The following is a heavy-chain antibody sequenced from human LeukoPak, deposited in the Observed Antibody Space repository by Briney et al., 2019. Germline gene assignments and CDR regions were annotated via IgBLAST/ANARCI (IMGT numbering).Heavy chain of an antibody. CDR1: GGSFSGYY. CDR3: ARPTTVTRFTLGY. Sequence: SETLSLTCAVYGGSFSGYYWSWIRQPPGKGLEWIGEINHSGSTNYSPSLKSRVTISVDTSKNQFSLKLSSVTAADTAMYYCARPTTVTRFTLGYWGQGTLVTVSS. J-gene: IGHJ4*02. CDR2: INHSGST. D-gene: IGHD4-17*01. V-gene: IGHV4-34*01.